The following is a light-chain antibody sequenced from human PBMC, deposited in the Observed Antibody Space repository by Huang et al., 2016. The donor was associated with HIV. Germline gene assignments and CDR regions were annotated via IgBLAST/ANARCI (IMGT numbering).Light chain of an antibody. CDR1: QSLLHSNGYNY. CDR3: MQALQTPWT. J-gene: IGKJ1*01. Sequence: DIVMTQSPLSLPVTPGEPASISCRSSQSLLHSNGYNYLDWYLQKPGQSPQLLIYLGSNRVAGVPDRFSGSGSGRYFTLKISKVETEDVGVYYCMQALQTPWTFGQGTKVEIK. V-gene: IGKV2-28*01. CDR2: LGS.